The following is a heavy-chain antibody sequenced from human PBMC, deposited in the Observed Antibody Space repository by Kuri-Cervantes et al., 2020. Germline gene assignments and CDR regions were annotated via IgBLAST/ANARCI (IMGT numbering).Heavy chain of an antibody. CDR2: INHSGST. V-gene: IGHV4-34*01. CDR3: ARGVLVVNNDWFDP. CDR1: GGSFSGYY. J-gene: IGHJ5*02. D-gene: IGHD3-22*01. Sequence: GSLRLSCAVYGGSFSGYYWSWIRQPPGKGLEWIGEINHSGSTNYNPSLKSRVTISVDTSKNQFSLKLSSVTAADTAVYYCARGVLVVNNDWFDPWGQGTRVTVSS.